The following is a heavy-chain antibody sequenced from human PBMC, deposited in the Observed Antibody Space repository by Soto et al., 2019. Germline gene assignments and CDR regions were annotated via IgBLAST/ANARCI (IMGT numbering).Heavy chain of an antibody. CDR2: VNHRGST. V-gene: IGHV4-34*01. J-gene: IGHJ4*02. D-gene: IGHD3-22*01. CDR1: GGSFSDHY. CDR3: ARDISMKVGDQTDAPDKYYFDS. Sequence: NPSETLSLTCAVYGGSFSDHYWSWIRQPPGKGLEWVGEVNHRGSTNCNPSLKSRVTISADTSKNQFSLKLRSVTAADTALYYCARDISMKVGDQTDAPDKYYFDSWGRGTLVTVSS.